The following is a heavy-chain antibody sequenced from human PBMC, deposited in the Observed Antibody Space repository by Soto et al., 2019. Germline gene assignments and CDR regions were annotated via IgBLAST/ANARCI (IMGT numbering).Heavy chain of an antibody. CDR2: INPNSGGT. J-gene: IGHJ6*02. CDR3: ARDHAQLSLSYYGMDV. D-gene: IGHD6-6*01. Sequence: GASVKVSCKASGYTFTGYYMHWVRQAPGQGLEWMGWINPNSGGTNYAQKFQGRVTMTRDTSISTAYMELSRLRSDDTAVYYCARDHAQLSLSYYGMDVWGQGTTVTVSS. CDR1: GYTFTGYY. V-gene: IGHV1-2*02.